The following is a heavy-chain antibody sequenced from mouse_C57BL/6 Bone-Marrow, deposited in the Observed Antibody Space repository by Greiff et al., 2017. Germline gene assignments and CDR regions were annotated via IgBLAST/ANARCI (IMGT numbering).Heavy chain of an antibody. Sequence: EVQLVESGGDLVKPGGSLKLSCAASGFTFSSYGMSWVRQTPDKRLEWVATISSGGSYTYYPDSVKGRFTISRDNAKNTLYLQMSSLKSEDTAMXEWARQGGTGWAYGGQGTLVTVSA. CDR1: GFTFSSYG. CDR2: ISSGGSYT. D-gene: IGHD1-1*02. CDR3: ARQGGTGWAY. V-gene: IGHV5-6*01. J-gene: IGHJ3*01.